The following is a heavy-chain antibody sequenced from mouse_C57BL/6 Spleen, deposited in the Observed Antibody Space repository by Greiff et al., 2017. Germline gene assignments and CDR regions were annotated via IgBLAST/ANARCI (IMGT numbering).Heavy chain of an antibody. J-gene: IGHJ4*01. CDR3: TRLYYGSSVAYYDMDD. CDR1: GYTFTSYW. V-gene: IGHV1-5*01. D-gene: IGHD1-1*01. CDR2: IYTGNSDN. Sequence: EVKLMESGPVLARPGASVTMSCKTSGYTFTSYWMHWVNPRPGQGLEWIGAIYTGNSDNSYNQKFKGKGKLTAVTSASTAYMERSSLTNEDSAVYYCTRLYYGSSVAYYDMDDWGKGISVTVAS.